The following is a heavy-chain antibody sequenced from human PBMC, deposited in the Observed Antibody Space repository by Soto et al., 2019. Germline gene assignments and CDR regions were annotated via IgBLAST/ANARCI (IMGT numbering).Heavy chain of an antibody. V-gene: IGHV3-23*01. J-gene: IGHJ4*02. CDR2: ISYGGGTT. CDR3: AKNPGYYYDSTGYHFDY. D-gene: IGHD3-22*01. Sequence: GGSLRLSCAASGLIFSDYHMDWVRQAPGKGLEWVSAISYGGGTTYYADSVKGRFTISRDNSKNTLYLQMNSLRAEDTAVYYCAKNPGYYYDSTGYHFDYWGQGTLVTVSS. CDR1: GLIFSDYH.